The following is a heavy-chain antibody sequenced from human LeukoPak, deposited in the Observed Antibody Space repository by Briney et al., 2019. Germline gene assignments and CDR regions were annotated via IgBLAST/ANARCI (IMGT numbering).Heavy chain of an antibody. J-gene: IGHJ5*02. CDR1: GFTFSSFD. V-gene: IGHV3-21*01. D-gene: IGHD2-2*01. CDR3: ARADCSGSTCYLRRSWFDP. CDR2: ISTSSRYI. Sequence: GGSLRLSCAASGFTFSSFDMNWVRQAPGKGLEWVSSISTSSRYIYYRDSVKGRFTISRDDAKNPLYLQMNSLRVEDTAVYYCARADCSGSTCYLRRSWFDPWGQGTLVTVSS.